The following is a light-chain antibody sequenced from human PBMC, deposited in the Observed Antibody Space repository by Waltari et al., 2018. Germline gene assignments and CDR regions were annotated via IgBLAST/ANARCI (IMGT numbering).Light chain of an antibody. J-gene: IGKJ1*01. Sequence: DIQMTQSPSTLSASVGDRVTITCRASQSVRNWLALYQQKPGKAPILLIYQASTLENGVPSRFSGSGSGTEFALTISGLQPDDFATYYCQQYDNNRTFGQGTKVEIK. V-gene: IGKV1-5*03. CDR3: QQYDNNRT. CDR1: QSVRNW. CDR2: QAS.